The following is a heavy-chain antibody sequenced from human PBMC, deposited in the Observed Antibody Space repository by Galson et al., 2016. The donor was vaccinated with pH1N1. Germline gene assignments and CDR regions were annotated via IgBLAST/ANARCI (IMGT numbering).Heavy chain of an antibody. CDR2: ISASGAST. V-gene: IGHV3-23*01. CDR3: VKYDSSGYYYGRLAN. CDR1: GFTFSVFA. Sequence: SLRLSCAASGFTFSVFAMHWVRQAPGKGLEWVSGISASGASTHFADSVKGRFTISRDNSKNALYLEMNSLTGEDTAFYYCVKYDSSGYYYGRLANWGQGTLVTVSS. D-gene: IGHD3-22*01. J-gene: IGHJ4*02.